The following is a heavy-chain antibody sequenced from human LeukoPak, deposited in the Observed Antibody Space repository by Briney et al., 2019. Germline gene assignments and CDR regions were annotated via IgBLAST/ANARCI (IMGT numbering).Heavy chain of an antibody. Sequence: PSETLSLTCTVSGGSISSYYWSWIRQPAGKGLEWIGRIYTSGSTNYNPSLKSRVTMSVDTSKNQFSLKLSSVTAADTAVYYCARGPGLTWIQLWQNDAFDIWGQGTMVTVSS. CDR3: ARGPGLTWIQLWQNDAFDI. CDR2: IYTSGST. D-gene: IGHD5-18*01. CDR1: GGSISSYY. J-gene: IGHJ3*02. V-gene: IGHV4-4*07.